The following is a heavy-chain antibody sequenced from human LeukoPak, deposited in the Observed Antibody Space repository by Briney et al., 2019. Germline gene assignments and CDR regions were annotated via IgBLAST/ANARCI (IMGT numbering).Heavy chain of an antibody. CDR1: GYTFTGCY. CDR3: ARDYFDSSGSVSSIYGLDV. CDR2: INPNSGGT. J-gene: IGHJ6*02. V-gene: IGHV1-2*02. D-gene: IGHD3-22*01. Sequence: ASVKVSCKASGYTFTGCYMHWVRQAPGQGLEWMGWINPNSGGTNYAQKFQGRVTMTRDTSISTAHMELSRLRSDDTAVYYCARDYFDSSGSVSSIYGLDVWGQGTTVIVSS.